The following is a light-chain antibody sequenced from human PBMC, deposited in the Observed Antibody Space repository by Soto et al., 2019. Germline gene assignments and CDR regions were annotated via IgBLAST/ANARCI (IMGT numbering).Light chain of an antibody. J-gene: IGLJ1*01. CDR1: SSDVGGYNY. CDR2: DVS. Sequence: QSVLTQPASVSGSPGQSITISCTGTSSDVGGYNYVSWYQQHPGKAPKLMIYDVSNRPSGVSNRFSGSKSGNTASLTISGLQAEDEADYYCSSYTSSSTPSYGFGTGTKVTVL. V-gene: IGLV2-14*01. CDR3: SSYTSSSTPSYG.